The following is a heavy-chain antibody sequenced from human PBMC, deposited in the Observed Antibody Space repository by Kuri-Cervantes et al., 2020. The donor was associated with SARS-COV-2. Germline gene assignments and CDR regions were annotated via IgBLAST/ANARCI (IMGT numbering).Heavy chain of an antibody. CDR3: ARVKPYYDSSGYSPPHYYYYYMDV. CDR2: FDPEDGET. V-gene: IGHV1-24*01. CDR1: GYTLTELS. Sequence: ASVKVSCKVSGYTLTELSMHWVRHAPGKGLAWMGGFDPEDGETIYAQKFQGGVTMTEHTSTDTAYMELRSLRSDDTAVYYCARVKPYYDSSGYSPPHYYYYYMDVWGKGTTVTVSS. J-gene: IGHJ6*03. D-gene: IGHD3-22*01.